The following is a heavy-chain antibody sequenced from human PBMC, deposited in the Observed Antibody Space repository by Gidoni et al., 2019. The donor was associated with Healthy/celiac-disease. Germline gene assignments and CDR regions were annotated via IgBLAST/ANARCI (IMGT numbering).Heavy chain of an antibody. CDR1: GFTFSSYG. CDR2: ISYDGSNK. V-gene: IGHV3-30*18. Sequence: QVQLVESGGGVVQPGRSLRLSCAASGFTFSSYGMHGVRQAPGKGLEWVAVISYDGSNKYYADSVKGRFTISRDNSKNTLYLQMNSLRAEDTAVYYCAKSKSSSSGPNWFDPWGQGTLVTVSS. J-gene: IGHJ5*02. D-gene: IGHD6-6*01. CDR3: AKSKSSSSGPNWFDP.